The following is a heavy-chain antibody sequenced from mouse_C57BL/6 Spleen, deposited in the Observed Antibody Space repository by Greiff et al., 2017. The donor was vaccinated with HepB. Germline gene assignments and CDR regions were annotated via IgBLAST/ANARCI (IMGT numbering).Heavy chain of an antibody. V-gene: IGHV1-15*01. CDR2: IDPETGGT. Sequence: VQGVESGAELVRPGASVTLSCKASGYTFTDYEMHWVKQTPVHGLEWIGAIDPETGGTAYNQKFKGKAILTADKSSSTAYMELRSLTSEDSAVYYCTRNDDGYYVDYWGQGTTLTVSS. CDR1: GYTFTDYE. J-gene: IGHJ2*01. D-gene: IGHD2-3*01. CDR3: TRNDDGYYVDY.